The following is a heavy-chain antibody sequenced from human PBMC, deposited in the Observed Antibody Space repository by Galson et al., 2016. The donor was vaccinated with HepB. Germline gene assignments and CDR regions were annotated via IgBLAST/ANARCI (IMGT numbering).Heavy chain of an antibody. CDR1: GGTFSRYV. D-gene: IGHD3-16*01. CDR3: ARFPRGGFGMTP. Sequence: SVKVSCKASGGTFSRYVISWVRQAPGQGLEYMGEIIPIFNTANYAQKFQDRIKINADKSTSTAYMELNSLRYEDTAVYYCARFPRGGFGMTPWGQGTLVTVSS. J-gene: IGHJ5*02. V-gene: IGHV1-69*06. CDR2: IIPIFNTA.